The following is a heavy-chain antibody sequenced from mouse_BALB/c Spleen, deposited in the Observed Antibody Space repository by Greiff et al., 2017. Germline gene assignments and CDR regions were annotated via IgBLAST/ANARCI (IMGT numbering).Heavy chain of an antibody. CDR1: GYTFTSYY. CDR2: IYPGNVNT. CDR3: AREDYEGAMDY. J-gene: IGHJ4*01. V-gene: IGHV1S56*01. Sequence: QVQLQQSGPELVKPGASVRISCKASGYTFTSYYIHWVKQRPGQGLEWIGWIYPGNVNTKYNEKFKGKATLTADKSSSTAYMQLSSLTSEDSAVYFCAREDYEGAMDYWGQGTSVTVSS. D-gene: IGHD2-4*01.